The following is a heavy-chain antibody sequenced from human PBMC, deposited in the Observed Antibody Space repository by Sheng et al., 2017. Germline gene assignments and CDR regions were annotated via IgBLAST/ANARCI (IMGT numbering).Heavy chain of an antibody. V-gene: IGHV4-31*03. J-gene: IGHJ4*02. CDR3: ARAIRGLWAMIDY. CDR1: WLHQQWWLL. D-gene: IGHD3-10*01. Sequence: QVQLQESGPRTGEAFTDPVPHLHCLWWLHQQWWLLLELDPPAPREGPGVDWVHLLQWEHLLQPVLKSRVTISVDTSKNQFSLKLSSVTAADTAVYYCARAIRGLWAMIDYWGQGTLVTVSS. CDR2: LLQWEH.